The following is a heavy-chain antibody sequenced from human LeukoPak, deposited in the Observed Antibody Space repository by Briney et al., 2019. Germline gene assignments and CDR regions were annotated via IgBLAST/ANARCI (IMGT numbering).Heavy chain of an antibody. Sequence: PSETLSLTCAVYGGSFSGYYWSWIRQPPGKGLEWIGEINHSGSTNYNPSLKSRVTISVDTSKNQFSLKLSSVTAADTAVYYCARRKRWLQSMAFDIWGQGTMVTVSS. D-gene: IGHD5-24*01. CDR1: GGSFSGYY. CDR3: ARRKRWLQSMAFDI. J-gene: IGHJ3*02. CDR2: INHSGST. V-gene: IGHV4-34*01.